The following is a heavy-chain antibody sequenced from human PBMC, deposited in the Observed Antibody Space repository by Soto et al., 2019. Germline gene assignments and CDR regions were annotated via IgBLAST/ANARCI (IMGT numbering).Heavy chain of an antibody. CDR2: IDWDDDK. CDR3: ERISNYNTSSALYYFDY. V-gene: IGHV2-70*01. J-gene: IGHJ4*02. CDR1: GFSLSTSGMC. Sequence: SGPTLVNPTQTLTLTCTFSGFSLSTSGMCVSWIRQPPGKALEWLALIDWDDDKYYSTSLKTRLTISKDTSKNQVVLTMTNMDPVDTATYLCERISNYNTSSALYYFDYWGQGTLVTVSS. D-gene: IGHD3-22*01.